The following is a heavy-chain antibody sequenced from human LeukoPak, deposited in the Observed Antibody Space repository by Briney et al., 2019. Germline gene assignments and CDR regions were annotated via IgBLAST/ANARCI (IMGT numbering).Heavy chain of an antibody. J-gene: IGHJ6*02. Sequence: SETLSLTCAVYGGSFSGYYWSWIRQPPGRGLEWIGEINHSGSTNYNPSLKSRVTISVDTSKNQFSLKLSSVTAADTAVYYCARGPNYYDSSGYFGGRPYYYYYGMDVWGQGTTVTVSS. CDR2: INHSGST. CDR3: ARGPNYYDSSGYFGGRPYYYYYGMDV. V-gene: IGHV4-34*01. CDR1: GGSFSGYY. D-gene: IGHD3-22*01.